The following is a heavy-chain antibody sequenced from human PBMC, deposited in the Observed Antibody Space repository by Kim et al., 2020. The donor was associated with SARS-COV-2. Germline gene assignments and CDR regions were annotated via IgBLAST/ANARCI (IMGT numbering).Heavy chain of an antibody. CDR2: ISWDGGST. V-gene: IGHV3-43*01. Sequence: GGSLRLSCAASGFTFDDYTMHWVRQAPGKGLEWVSLISWDGGSTYYADSVKGRFTISRDNSKNSLYLQMNSLRTEDTALYYCAKEDGGYSYGYGALVFDYWGQGTMVTVSS. CDR1: GFTFDDYT. CDR3: AKEDGGYSYGYGALVFDY. J-gene: IGHJ4*02. D-gene: IGHD5-18*01.